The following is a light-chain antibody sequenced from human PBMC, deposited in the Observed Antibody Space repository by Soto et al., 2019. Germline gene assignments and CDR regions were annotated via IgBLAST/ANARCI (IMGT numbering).Light chain of an antibody. CDR1: QDISSW. V-gene: IGKV1-12*01. CDR2: AAS. Sequence: DIQMTQSPSSVSASVGDRVTITCRASQDISSWVAWSQQKPGKAPKLLISAASSLQSGVPRRFSGSGSGTDFTLIISSLQPEDFATYFCQQGDSFPFTFGGGTKGDIK. J-gene: IGKJ4*01. CDR3: QQGDSFPFT.